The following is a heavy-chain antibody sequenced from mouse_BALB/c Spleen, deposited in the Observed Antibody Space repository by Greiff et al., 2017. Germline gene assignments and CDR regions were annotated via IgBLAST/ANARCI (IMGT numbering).Heavy chain of an antibody. D-gene: IGHD3-2*01. Sequence: EVQLVESGGDLVKPGGSLKLSCAASGFTFSSYGMSWVRQTPDKRLEWVATISSGGSYTYYPDSVKGRFTISRDNAKNTLYLQMSSLKSEDTAMYYCARQDKPWYFDVWGAGTTVTVSS. CDR3: ARQDKPWYFDV. V-gene: IGHV5-6*01. CDR2: ISSGGSYT. J-gene: IGHJ1*01. CDR1: GFTFSSYG.